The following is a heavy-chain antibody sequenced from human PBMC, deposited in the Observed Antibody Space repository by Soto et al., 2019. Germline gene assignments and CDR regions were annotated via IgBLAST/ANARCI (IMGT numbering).Heavy chain of an antibody. CDR1: GYTLTELS. CDR3: ATAGLRRNYNWFGP. CDR2: FDPEDGET. D-gene: IGHD5-12*01. V-gene: IGHV1-24*01. J-gene: IGHJ5*02. Sequence: AAVKVSCKVSGYTLTELSMHWVRQAPGKGLEWMGGFDPEDGETIYAQKFQGRVTMTEDTSTDTAYMELSSLRSEDTAVYYCATAGLRRNYNWFGPWGQVTLVPVSP.